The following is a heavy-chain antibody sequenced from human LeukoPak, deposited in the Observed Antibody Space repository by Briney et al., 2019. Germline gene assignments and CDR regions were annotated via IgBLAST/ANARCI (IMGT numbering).Heavy chain of an antibody. CDR1: EFTVSSNY. CDR3: ASPITMVRGVLLN. J-gene: IGHJ4*02. V-gene: IGHV3-69-1*01. D-gene: IGHD3-10*01. CDR2: ISSSSYI. Sequence: GGSLRLSCAASEFTVSSNYMSWVRQAPGKGLEWVSSISSSSYIYYADSVKGRFTISRDNAKNSLYLQMNSLRAEDTAVYYCASPITMVRGVLLNWGQGTLVTVSS.